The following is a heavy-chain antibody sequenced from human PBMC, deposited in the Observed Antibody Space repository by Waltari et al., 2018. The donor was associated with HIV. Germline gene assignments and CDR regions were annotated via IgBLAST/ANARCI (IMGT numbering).Heavy chain of an antibody. Sequence: EGELVESGGGLVLPGGSLRRSCAGTGFIFGADRMSWVRQAPGKGLEWVSSTGGAGDDAYYADSVKGRFTISRDHSKKTLHLQMNSLRAEDTAVYYCAKDHFARNSLWDAFDIWGQGTMVTVSS. CDR3: AKDHFARNSLWDAFDI. CDR2: TGGAGDDA. J-gene: IGHJ3*02. CDR1: GFIFGADR. V-gene: IGHV3-23*04. D-gene: IGHD2-21*01.